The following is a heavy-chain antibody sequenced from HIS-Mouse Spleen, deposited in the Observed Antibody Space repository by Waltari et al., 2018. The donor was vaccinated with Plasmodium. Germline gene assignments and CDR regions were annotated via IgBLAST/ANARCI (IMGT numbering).Heavy chain of an antibody. V-gene: IGHV3-23*01. J-gene: IGHJ3*02. Sequence: EVPLLESGGGLVQPGGSLRLSCSASGFTFSSSAMGWVRQAPGKGLEWVSAISGSGGSTYYADSVKGRFTISRDNSKNTLYLQMNSLRAEDTAVYYCAKSGSYYAFDIWGQGTMVTVSS. D-gene: IGHD1-26*01. CDR1: GFTFSSSA. CDR2: ISGSGGST. CDR3: AKSGSYYAFDI.